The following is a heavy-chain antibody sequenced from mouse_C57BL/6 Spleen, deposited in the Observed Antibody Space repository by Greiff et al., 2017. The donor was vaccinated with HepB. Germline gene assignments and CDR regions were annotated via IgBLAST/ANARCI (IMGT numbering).Heavy chain of an antibody. V-gene: IGHV1-82*01. Sequence: QVQLQQSGPELVKPGASVKISCKASGYAFSSSWMNWVKQRPGKGLEWIGRIYPGDGDTNYNGKFKGKATLTADKSSSTAYMQLSSLTSEDSAVYFCARHYGNYWYFDVWGTGTTVTVSS. J-gene: IGHJ1*03. CDR1: GYAFSSSW. CDR3: ARHYGNYWYFDV. CDR2: IYPGDGDT. D-gene: IGHD2-1*01.